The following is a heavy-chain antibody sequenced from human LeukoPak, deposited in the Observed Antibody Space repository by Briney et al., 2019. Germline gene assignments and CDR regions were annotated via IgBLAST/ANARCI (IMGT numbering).Heavy chain of an antibody. CDR3: AKGANLRYFDWLHFDY. CDR1: VFTFSNYA. CDR2: IRFDGSNE. D-gene: IGHD3-9*01. Sequence: GGSLRLSCAASVFTFSNYAMHGVRQAPGKGREGVAFIRFDGSNEYYADSVKGRFTISRDNPKNTLSLQMNSLRAEDTAVYYCAKGANLRYFDWLHFDYWGQGTLVTVSS. V-gene: IGHV3-30*02. J-gene: IGHJ4*02.